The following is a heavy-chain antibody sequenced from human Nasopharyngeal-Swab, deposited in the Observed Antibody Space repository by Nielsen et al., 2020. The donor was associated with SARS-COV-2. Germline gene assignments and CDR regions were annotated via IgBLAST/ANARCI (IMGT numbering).Heavy chain of an antibody. J-gene: IGHJ4*02. D-gene: IGHD6-13*01. CDR3: ARDSLDGKQLPYY. CDR2: ISSSSSYI. V-gene: IGHV3-21*01. Sequence: GESLKISCAASGFTFSSYSMNWVRQAPGKGLEWVSSISSSSSYIYYADSVKGRFTISRDNAKNSLYLQMNSLRAEDTAVYYCARDSLDGKQLPYYWGQGTLVTVSS. CDR1: GFTFSSYS.